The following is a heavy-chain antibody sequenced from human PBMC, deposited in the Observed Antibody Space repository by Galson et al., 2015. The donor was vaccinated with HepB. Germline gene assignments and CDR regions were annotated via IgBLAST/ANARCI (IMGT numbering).Heavy chain of an antibody. V-gene: IGHV3-23*01. J-gene: IGHJ2*01. CDR2: ISGRGEST. Sequence: SLRLSCAASGFTFNNYPMSWVRQSPGRGLEWVSTISGRGESTSYPDSVKGRFTISRDNSKNTVFLQMNSLRVEDTAVYYCAKDVGTSSGWYFDLWGRGTLVTVSS. D-gene: IGHD6-6*01. CDR1: GFTFNNYP. CDR3: AKDVGTSSGWYFDL.